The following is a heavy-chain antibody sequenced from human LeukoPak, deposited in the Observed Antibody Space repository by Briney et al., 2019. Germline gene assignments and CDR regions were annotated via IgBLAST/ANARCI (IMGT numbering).Heavy chain of an antibody. Sequence: GGSLRLSCAASGFTFSSYAMSWVRQAPGKGLEWVSAISGSGGSTYYADSVKGRFTISRDNSKNTLYLQMNSLRAEDTAVYYCAEDRGGSGSYPSYWGQGTLVTVSS. CDR1: GFTFSSYA. J-gene: IGHJ4*02. D-gene: IGHD3-10*01. V-gene: IGHV3-23*01. CDR2: ISGSGGST. CDR3: AEDRGGSGSYPSY.